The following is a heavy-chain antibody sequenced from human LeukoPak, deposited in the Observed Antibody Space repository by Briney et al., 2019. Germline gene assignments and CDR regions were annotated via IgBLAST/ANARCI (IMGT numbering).Heavy chain of an antibody. CDR2: ISAYNGST. CDR3: ARDHFYYGSGSYI. CDR1: GYTFTSYG. Sequence: ASVKVSCKASGYTFTSYGISWVRQAPGQGLEWMGWISAYNGSTNYAQKLQSRVTMTTDTSTSTAYMELRSLRSDDTAVYYCARDHFYYGSGSYIWGQGTLVTVSS. V-gene: IGHV1-18*01. J-gene: IGHJ4*02. D-gene: IGHD3-10*01.